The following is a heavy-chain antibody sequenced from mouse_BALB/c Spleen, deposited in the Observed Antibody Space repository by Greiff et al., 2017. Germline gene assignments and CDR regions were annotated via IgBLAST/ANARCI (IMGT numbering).Heavy chain of an antibody. CDR1: GYAFSSSW. CDR3: ARRGTGISAMDY. Sequence: QVQLQQSGPELVKPGASVKISCKASGYAFSSSWMNWVKQRPGQGLEWIGRIYPGDGDTNYNGKFKGKATLTADKSSSTAYMQLSSLTSVDSAVYFCARRGTGISAMDYWGQGTSVTVSS. CDR2: IYPGDGDT. D-gene: IGHD4-1*01. V-gene: IGHV1-82*01. J-gene: IGHJ4*01.